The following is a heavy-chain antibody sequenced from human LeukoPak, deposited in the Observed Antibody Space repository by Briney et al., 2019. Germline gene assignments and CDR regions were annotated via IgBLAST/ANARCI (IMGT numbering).Heavy chain of an antibody. J-gene: IGHJ6*02. CDR3: ARVLSIAAAGFYYYGMDV. D-gene: IGHD6-13*01. CDR1: GDSVSSNSVT. CDR2: TYHRSKWYN. V-gene: IGHV6-1*01. Sequence: SQTLSLTCAISGDSVSSNSVTWNWIRQSPSRGLEWLGRTYHRSKWYNDYAVSVKSRITINPDTSKNQFSLQLNSVTPEDTAVYYCARVLSIAAAGFYYYGMDVWGQGTTVTVSS.